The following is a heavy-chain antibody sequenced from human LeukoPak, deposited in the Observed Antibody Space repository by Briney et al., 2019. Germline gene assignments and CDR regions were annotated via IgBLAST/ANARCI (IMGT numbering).Heavy chain of an antibody. CDR3: AKGRGYSNNQAIDY. V-gene: IGHV3-9*03. J-gene: IGHJ4*02. D-gene: IGHD4-11*01. CDR1: GFTFDDYA. CDR2: ISWNSGII. Sequence: GGSLRLSCATSGFTFDDYAMHWVRQGPGKGLEGVSGISWNSGIIAYANSVKGRFTISRDSAKKFVYLQMNSLTSEDMALYYCAKGRGYSNNQAIDYWGQGTLVTVSS.